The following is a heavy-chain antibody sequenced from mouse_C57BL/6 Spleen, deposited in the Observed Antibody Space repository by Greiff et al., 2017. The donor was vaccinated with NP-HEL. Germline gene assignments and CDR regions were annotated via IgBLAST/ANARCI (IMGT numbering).Heavy chain of an antibody. CDR3: ARETAGTGVYAMDY. D-gene: IGHD3-2*01. Sequence: VQLKESGPELVKPGASVKISCKASGYSFTDYNMNWVKQSNGKSLEWIGVINPNYGTTSYNQKFKGKATLTVDQSSSTAYMQLNSLTSEDSAVYYCARETAGTGVYAMDYWGQGTSVTVSS. V-gene: IGHV1-39*01. CDR1: GYSFTDYN. CDR2: INPNYGTT. J-gene: IGHJ4*01.